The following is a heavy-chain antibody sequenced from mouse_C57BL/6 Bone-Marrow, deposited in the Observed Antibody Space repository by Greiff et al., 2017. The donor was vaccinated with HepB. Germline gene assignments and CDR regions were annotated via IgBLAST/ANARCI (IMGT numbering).Heavy chain of an antibody. CDR1: GYAFSSYW. V-gene: IGHV1-80*01. CDR2: IYPGDGDT. J-gene: IGHJ1*03. Sequence: VQLQQSGAELVKPGASVKISCKASGYAFSSYWMNWVKQRPGKGLEWIGQIYPGDGDTNYNGKFKGKATLTADKSSSTAYMQLSSLTSEDSAVYFCARPPYHSLYWYFDVWGTGTTVTVSS. D-gene: IGHD2-12*01. CDR3: ARPPYHSLYWYFDV.